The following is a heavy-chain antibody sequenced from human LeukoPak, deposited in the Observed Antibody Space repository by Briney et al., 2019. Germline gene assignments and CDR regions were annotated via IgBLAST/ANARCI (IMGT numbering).Heavy chain of an antibody. J-gene: IGHJ4*02. CDR1: GFTFSTYW. CDR2: INQDASEI. D-gene: IGHD2-21*02. Sequence: GGSLRLSCAASGFTFSTYWMNWYRQAPGKGLEWVGDINQDASEINYVASVRGRFTISRDNAKNSLHLQMNSLRAEDTAVYYCATDRDNSDWQKRFDSWGQGTLVTVSS. V-gene: IGHV3-7*01. CDR3: ATDRDNSDWQKRFDS.